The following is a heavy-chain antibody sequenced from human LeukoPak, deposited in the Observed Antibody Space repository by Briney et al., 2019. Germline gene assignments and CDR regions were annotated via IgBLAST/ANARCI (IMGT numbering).Heavy chain of an antibody. D-gene: IGHD3-22*01. V-gene: IGHV4-59*01. J-gene: IGHJ2*01. CDR1: GDSISSYY. CDR3: ARRHYYDGSGSYWYFDL. Sequence: SETLSLTCTVSGDSISSYYLSWIRQPAGKGLEWIGDIYYSGSTNYNPSLKSRVTISVDTSKNQFSLKLSSVTAADTAVYYCARRHYYDGSGSYWYFDLWGRGTLVTVSS. CDR2: IYYSGST.